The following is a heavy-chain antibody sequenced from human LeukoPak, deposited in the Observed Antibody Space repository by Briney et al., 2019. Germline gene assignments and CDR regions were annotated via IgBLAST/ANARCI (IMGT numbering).Heavy chain of an antibody. Sequence: GGSLRLSCAASGFTFSSYSMNWVRQAPGKGLEWVSSISSSSSYIYYADSVKGRFTISRDNAKNSLYLQMNSLRAEDTAVYYCARVSSSWYSGSYHGYDYWGQGTLVTVSS. CDR3: ARVSSSWYSGSYHGYDY. CDR2: ISSSSSYI. D-gene: IGHD1-26*01. CDR1: GFTFSSYS. J-gene: IGHJ4*02. V-gene: IGHV3-21*01.